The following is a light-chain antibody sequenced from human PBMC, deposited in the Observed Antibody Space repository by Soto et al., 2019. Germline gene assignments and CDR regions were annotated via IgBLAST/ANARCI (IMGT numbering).Light chain of an antibody. J-gene: IGKJ1*01. CDR2: DIS. CDR3: EQSLRIPK. Sequence: DIQMTQSPSSRSASVGYIVIITCRASEGVRTHLNWYQQRPGEVPKLLISDISNLQSGVPSRFSGSGSGTDFTLTISSLQPEDFATYFCEQSLRIPKFGPGTKV. CDR1: EGVRTH. V-gene: IGKV1-39*01.